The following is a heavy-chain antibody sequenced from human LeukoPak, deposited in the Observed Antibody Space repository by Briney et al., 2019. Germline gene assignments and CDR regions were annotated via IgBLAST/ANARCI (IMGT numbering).Heavy chain of an antibody. CDR3: AREVSEGFDF. D-gene: IGHD3-22*01. CDR2: FGTRSTSI. Sequence: GGSLRLSCTASGFTFSGYSTNWIRQAPGKGLEWVSSFGTRSTSIYHAGSVKGRFAISRDNAKNSLYLQMNSLRAEDTALYYCAREVSEGFDFWGQGTLVTVSS. CDR1: GFTFSGYS. J-gene: IGHJ4*02. V-gene: IGHV3-21*01.